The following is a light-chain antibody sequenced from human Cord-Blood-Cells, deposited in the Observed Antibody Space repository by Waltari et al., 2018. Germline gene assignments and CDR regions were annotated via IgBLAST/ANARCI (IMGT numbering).Light chain of an antibody. Sequence: QSALTQPASVSGSPGQSITISCTGTSSDVGGYNLVSWYQQHPGKAPKLMIYEGSKRPSGVSNRFSGSKSGNTASLTISGLQAEDEADYYCCSYVGSSTFVVFGGGTKLTVL. V-gene: IGLV2-23*03. CDR1: SSDVGGYNL. CDR3: CSYVGSSTFVV. CDR2: EGS. J-gene: IGLJ2*01.